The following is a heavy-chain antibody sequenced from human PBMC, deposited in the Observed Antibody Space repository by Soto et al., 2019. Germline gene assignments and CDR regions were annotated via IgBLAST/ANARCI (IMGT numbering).Heavy chain of an antibody. CDR1: GYTFTSYY. Sequence: ASVKVSCKASGYTFTSYYMHWVRQAPGQGLECMGIINPSGGSTSYAQKFQGRFTISRHNSKNTLYLQMNSLRAEDTAVYYCAREFGEQLDHYYYYMDVWGKGTTVTVPS. V-gene: IGHV1-46*01. D-gene: IGHD3-10*01. CDR3: AREFGEQLDHYYYYMDV. CDR2: INPSGGST. J-gene: IGHJ6*03.